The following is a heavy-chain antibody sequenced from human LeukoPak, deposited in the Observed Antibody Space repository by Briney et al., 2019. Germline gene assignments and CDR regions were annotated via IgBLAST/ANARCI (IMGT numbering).Heavy chain of an antibody. CDR2: ISYGGNVR. CDR1: GFTFSNYP. J-gene: IGHJ4*02. CDR3: ARDSRRGSPDYLDY. Sequence: GRSLSLSCAASGFTFSNYPMHWVRQAPGKGPEWVAVISYGGNVRYHADSVKGRFTISRDGSKSTLYLEMSSLRDEDTAVYYSARDSRRGSPDYLDYWRQGTLVTVSS. V-gene: IGHV3-30*04. D-gene: IGHD1-26*01.